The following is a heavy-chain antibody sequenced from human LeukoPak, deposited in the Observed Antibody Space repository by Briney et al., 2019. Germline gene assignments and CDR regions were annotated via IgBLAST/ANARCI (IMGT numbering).Heavy chain of an antibody. D-gene: IGHD7-27*01. CDR1: GFTFSNYI. J-gene: IGHJ4*01. Sequence: PGGSLRLSCAASGFTFSNYIMHWVRQAPGKGLGWVSFIRFDGTNKHYVDSVKGRFTISRDNPNNMLYLQMNSVKFEDTAVYYCARDAYHSGDLDEWGEGALVIVSS. V-gene: IGHV3-30*02. CDR3: ARDAYHSGDLDE. CDR2: IRFDGTNK.